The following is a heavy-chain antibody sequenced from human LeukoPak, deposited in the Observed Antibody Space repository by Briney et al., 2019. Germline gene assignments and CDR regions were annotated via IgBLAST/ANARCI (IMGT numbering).Heavy chain of an antibody. CDR1: GYTFTGYY. CDR2: INPNTGDT. Sequence: ASVKVSCKASGYTFTGYYMHWVRQAPGQGLEWMGWINPNTGDTNFAQKFQGRVAMTRDTSLSTAYMDLSRLTSDDTAVYYCARDWPGISLHFDLWGRGTLITVSS. CDR3: ARDWPGISLHFDL. J-gene: IGHJ2*01. V-gene: IGHV1-2*02. D-gene: IGHD2-15*01.